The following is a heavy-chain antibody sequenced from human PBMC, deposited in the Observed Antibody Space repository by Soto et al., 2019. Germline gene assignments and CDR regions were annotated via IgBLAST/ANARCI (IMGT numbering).Heavy chain of an antibody. CDR2: INHSGST. Sequence: PSETLSLTCAVYGGSFSGYYWSWIRQPPGKGLEWIGEINHSGSTNYNPSLKSRVTISVDTSKNQFSLKLSSVTAADTAVYYCASLGISPNWFDPWSQGTLVTVSS. J-gene: IGHJ5*02. CDR3: ASLGISPNWFDP. V-gene: IGHV4-34*09. CDR1: GGSFSGYY. D-gene: IGHD3-3*02.